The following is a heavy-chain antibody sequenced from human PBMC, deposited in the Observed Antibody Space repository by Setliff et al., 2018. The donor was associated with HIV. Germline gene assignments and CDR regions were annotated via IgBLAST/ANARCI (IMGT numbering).Heavy chain of an antibody. D-gene: IGHD6-19*01. CDR1: GLSLNISGEG. Sequence: SGPPGEPRQTLTLTCTFSGLSLNISGEGVGWIRQSPGKALEWLGLLYWDGDKRYSPSLSDRLTITKDTSENQVILTVTNVEPVDTATYYCAHRQPVSGTSYDYWGQGALVTVSS. J-gene: IGHJ4*02. V-gene: IGHV2-5*02. CDR2: LYWDGDK. CDR3: AHRQPVSGTSYDY.